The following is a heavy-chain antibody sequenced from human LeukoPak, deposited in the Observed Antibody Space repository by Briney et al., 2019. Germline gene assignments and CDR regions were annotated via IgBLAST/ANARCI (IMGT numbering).Heavy chain of an antibody. J-gene: IGHJ3*02. CDR3: ARDISSSLSAFDI. CDR1: GFTFSSYW. CDR2: IKQDGSEK. V-gene: IGHV3-7*01. D-gene: IGHD6-6*01. Sequence: HPGGSLRLSCAASGFTFSSYWMSWVRQAPGKGLEWVANIKQDGSEKYYVDSVKGRFTISRDNAKNSLYLQMNSLRAEDTAVYYCARDISSSLSAFDIWGQGTMVTVSS.